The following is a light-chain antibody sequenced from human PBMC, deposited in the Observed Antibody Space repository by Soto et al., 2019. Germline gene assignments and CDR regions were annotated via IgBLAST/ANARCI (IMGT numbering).Light chain of an antibody. V-gene: IGKV3-11*01. J-gene: IGKJ5*01. CDR2: GAS. CDR3: QQRSNWPPT. Sequence: EIVMTQSPATLSLSPGERATLSCRASQSVSSYLAWYQQKLGQAPRLLIYGASSRAPGIPDRFSGSGSGTDFTLTISSLEPEDFAVYYCQQRSNWPPTFGQGTRLEIK. CDR1: QSVSSY.